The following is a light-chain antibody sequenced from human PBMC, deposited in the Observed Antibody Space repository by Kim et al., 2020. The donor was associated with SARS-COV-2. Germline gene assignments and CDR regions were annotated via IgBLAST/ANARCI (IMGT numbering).Light chain of an antibody. Sequence: PGQTASITCSGDTLPKQYAYWYKQKPGQAPVLVIYKDSERPSGIPERLSGSSSGTTVTLTISGVQAEDEADYYCQSADSSGTYWVFGGGTNLTVL. V-gene: IGLV3-25*03. J-gene: IGLJ3*02. CDR1: TLPKQY. CDR3: QSADSSGTYWV. CDR2: KDS.